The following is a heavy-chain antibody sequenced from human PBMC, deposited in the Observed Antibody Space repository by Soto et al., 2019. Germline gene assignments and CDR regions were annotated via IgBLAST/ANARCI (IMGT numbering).Heavy chain of an antibody. V-gene: IGHV4-31*03. Sequence: QLQLQESGPGLVEPSQTLSLTCTVSGGSISGVGYYWGWIRQPPGKGLEWIGYIHHSGTTYYNPSLKRRLTISGDTSRSQCPLQLSSGTAADTAVYYLSRAGTAGAGGSNGFDLGGQGTRVTVAS. CDR1: GGSISGVGYY. CDR2: IHHSGTT. CDR3: SRAGTAGAGGSNGFDL. J-gene: IGHJ5*02. D-gene: IGHD6-19*01.